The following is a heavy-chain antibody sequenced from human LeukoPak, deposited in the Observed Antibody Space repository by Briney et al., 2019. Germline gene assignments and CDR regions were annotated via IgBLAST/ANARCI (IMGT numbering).Heavy chain of an antibody. V-gene: IGHV4-31*03. CDR1: GGSISSGGYY. Sequence: SETLSLTCTVSGGSISSGGYYWSWIRQHPGKGLEWIGYIYYSGSTYYNPSLKSRVTISVDTSKNQFSLKLSSVTAADTAVYYCARASVLRYFDWSPGWFDPWGQGTLVTVSS. CDR3: ARASVLRYFDWSPGWFDP. CDR2: IYYSGST. D-gene: IGHD3-9*01. J-gene: IGHJ5*02.